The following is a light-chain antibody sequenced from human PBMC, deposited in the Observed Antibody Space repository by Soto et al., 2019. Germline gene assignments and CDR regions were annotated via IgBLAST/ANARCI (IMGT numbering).Light chain of an antibody. V-gene: IGKV1-13*02. Sequence: IQLTQSPSSLSASVGDRVTITCRAGQDIGSALAWYQQRPGKAPTLLLYDASNLEAGVPSRFSGSVSGTDFTLTITSLRPEDFATYCCQQFNGYPLTFGGGTKVQIK. J-gene: IGKJ4*01. CDR3: QQFNGYPLT. CDR2: DAS. CDR1: QDIGSA.